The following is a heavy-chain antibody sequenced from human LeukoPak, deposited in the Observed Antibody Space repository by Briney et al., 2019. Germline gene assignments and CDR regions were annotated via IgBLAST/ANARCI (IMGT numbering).Heavy chain of an antibody. CDR1: GFTFSSYG. V-gene: IGHV3-30*18. D-gene: IGHD6-13*01. CDR2: ISYDGSNK. J-gene: IGHJ5*02. Sequence: PGGSLRLSCAASGFTFSSYGMHWVRQAPGKGLEWVAIISYDGSNKYYADSVKGRFTISRDNSKNTLYVQMNSLRAEDTAVYYCVKGSMFGIAAAGNWFDPWGQGTLVTVSS. CDR3: VKGSMFGIAAAGNWFDP.